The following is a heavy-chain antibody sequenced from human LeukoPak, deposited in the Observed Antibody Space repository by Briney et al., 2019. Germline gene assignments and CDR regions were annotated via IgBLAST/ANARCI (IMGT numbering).Heavy chain of an antibody. CDR3: ARDGGYGMDV. V-gene: IGHV4-30-2*01. J-gene: IGHJ6*02. CDR2: IYHSGST. CDR1: DGSISSGGYS. Sequence: PSETLSLTCAVSDGSISSGGYSWSWIRQPPGKGLEWIGYIYHSGSTYYNPSLKSRVTISVDRSKNQFSLKLSSVTAADTAVYYCARDGGYGMDVWGQGTTVTVSS.